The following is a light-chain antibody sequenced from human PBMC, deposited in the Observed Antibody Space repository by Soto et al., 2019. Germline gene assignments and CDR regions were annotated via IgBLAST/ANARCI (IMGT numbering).Light chain of an antibody. Sequence: EIVLTQSPGTLSLSPGERATLSCRASQSVSSSYLAWYQQKPGQAPRLLIYGASSRATGIPDRFSGSGSGTDFTLTISRLEPGDFAVYYCQQYDSSPLTFGGGTKLEIK. CDR2: GAS. CDR3: QQYDSSPLT. V-gene: IGKV3-20*01. J-gene: IGKJ4*01. CDR1: QSVSSSY.